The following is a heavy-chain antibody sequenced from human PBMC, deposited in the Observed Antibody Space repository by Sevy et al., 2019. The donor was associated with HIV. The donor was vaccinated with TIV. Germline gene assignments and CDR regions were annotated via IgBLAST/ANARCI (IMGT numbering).Heavy chain of an antibody. CDR2: ISNSGSTI. Sequence: GGSLRLSCAASGFIFRDYYMTWIHQAPGKGLQWVSYISNSGSTIYYADSVKGRFTISRDDAKSSLFLQMNSLRAEDTAVYYCARGTGGPGYYYGMDVWGQGTTVTVSS. V-gene: IGHV3-11*01. CDR1: GFIFRDYY. CDR3: ARGTGGPGYYYGMDV. J-gene: IGHJ6*02. D-gene: IGHD2-8*02.